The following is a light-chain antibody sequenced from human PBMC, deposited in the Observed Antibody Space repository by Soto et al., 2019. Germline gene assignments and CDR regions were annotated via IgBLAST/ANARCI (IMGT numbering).Light chain of an antibody. CDR1: SSDAGGYDY. CDR2: EVS. J-gene: IGLJ1*01. V-gene: IGLV2-14*01. CDR3: SSYTTSRTQHV. Sequence: QSVLTRPASVSGSPGQSITISCTGTSSDAGGYDYVSWYQQHPGKAPKVMIYEVSNRPSGVSNRFSGSKSGNTASLTISGPQAEDEADYFCSSYTTSRTQHVFGTGTKVTVL.